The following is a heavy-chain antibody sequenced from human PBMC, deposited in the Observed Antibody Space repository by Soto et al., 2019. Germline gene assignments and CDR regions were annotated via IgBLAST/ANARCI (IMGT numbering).Heavy chain of an antibody. CDR3: GVGRTPYYFDY. CDR2: ISGSGAIP. CDR1: GFTVTNSA. D-gene: IGHD1-26*01. Sequence: GGSLRLSCAASGFTVTNSAMNWVRQVPGKGLEWVSSISGSGAIPHYTDSVKGRFSIFRDESNNTLYLQMNSLRAEDTAVYFCGVGRTPYYFDYWGQGALVTVSS. V-gene: IGHV3-23*01. J-gene: IGHJ4*02.